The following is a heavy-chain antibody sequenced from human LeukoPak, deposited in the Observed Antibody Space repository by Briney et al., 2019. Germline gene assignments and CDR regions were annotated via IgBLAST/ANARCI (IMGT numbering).Heavy chain of an antibody. CDR2: INHSGST. CDR3: ARFYGPKDY. CDR1: GGSFSGYY. D-gene: IGHD3-10*01. V-gene: IGHV4-34*01. Sequence: SETLSLTCAVYGGSFSGYYWSWIRQPPGKGPEWIGEINHSGSTNYNPSLKSRVTISVDTSKNQFSLKLSSVTAADTAVYYCARFYGPKDYWGQGTLVTVSS. J-gene: IGHJ4*02.